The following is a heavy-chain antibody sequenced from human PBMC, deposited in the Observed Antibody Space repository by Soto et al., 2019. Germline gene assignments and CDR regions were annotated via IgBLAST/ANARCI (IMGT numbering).Heavy chain of an antibody. CDR3: ARSWDGYYFDY. D-gene: IGHD1-26*01. CDR1: GGTSSSYA. CDR2: IIPIFGTA. Sequence: GASVQVSCKASGGTSSSYAISWVRQAPGQGLEWMGGIIPIFGTANYAQKFQGRVAITADESTSTAYIELSSLRSEDTAVYYCARSWDGYYFDYWGQGTLVTVSS. J-gene: IGHJ4*02. V-gene: IGHV1-69*13.